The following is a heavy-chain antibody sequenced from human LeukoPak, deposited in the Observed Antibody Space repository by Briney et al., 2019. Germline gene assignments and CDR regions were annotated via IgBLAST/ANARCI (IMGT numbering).Heavy chain of an antibody. J-gene: IGHJ4*02. D-gene: IGHD6-19*01. CDR3: AREHSSGWYAIDY. CDR1: GFTFSDYY. Sequence: TGGSLRLSCAASGFTFSDYYMSWIRQAPGKGLEWVSYISSSSSYTNYADSVKGRFTISRDNAKNSLYLQMNSLRAEDTAVYYCAREHSSGWYAIDYWGQGILVTVSS. V-gene: IGHV3-11*05. CDR2: ISSSSSYT.